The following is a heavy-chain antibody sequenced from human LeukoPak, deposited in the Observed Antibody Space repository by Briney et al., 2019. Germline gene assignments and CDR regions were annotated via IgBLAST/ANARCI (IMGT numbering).Heavy chain of an antibody. Sequence: GGSLRLSCAASGFTFSSYAMHWVRQAPGKGLEWVAVISYDGSNKYYADSVKGRFTISRDNAKNSLYLQMNSLRAEDTAVYYCARWGDTAMTPPDYWGQGTLVTVSS. CDR2: ISYDGSNK. D-gene: IGHD5-18*01. CDR3: ARWGDTAMTPPDY. CDR1: GFTFSSYA. V-gene: IGHV3-30*04. J-gene: IGHJ4*02.